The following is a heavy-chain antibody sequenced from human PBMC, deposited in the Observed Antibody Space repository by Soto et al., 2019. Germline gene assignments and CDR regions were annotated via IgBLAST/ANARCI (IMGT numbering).Heavy chain of an antibody. V-gene: IGHV3-23*01. Sequence: GGSLRLSCAASGFTFSSYAMSWVRQAPGKGLEWVSAISGSGGSTYYADSVKGRFTISRDNSKNTLYLQMNSLRAEDMAVYYCAKAASGPIHTTGTTGWFDPWGQGTLVTVSS. D-gene: IGHD1-1*01. J-gene: IGHJ5*02. CDR3: AKAASGPIHTTGTTGWFDP. CDR2: ISGSGGST. CDR1: GFTFSSYA.